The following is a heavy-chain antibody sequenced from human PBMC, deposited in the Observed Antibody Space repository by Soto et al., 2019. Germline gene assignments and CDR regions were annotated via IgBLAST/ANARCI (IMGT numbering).Heavy chain of an antibody. D-gene: IGHD6-6*01. CDR1: GGSISSGGYY. Sequence: QVQLQESGPGLVKPSQTLSLSCTVSGGSISSGGYYWSWIRQHPGKGLEWIGYIYYSGSTYYNPSLKSRVTISVDTSKNQFSLNLRSVTAAGTAVYYCARGRYSSSSSWFDPWGQGTLVTVSS. CDR3: ARGRYSSSSSWFDP. J-gene: IGHJ5*02. V-gene: IGHV4-31*03. CDR2: IYYSGST.